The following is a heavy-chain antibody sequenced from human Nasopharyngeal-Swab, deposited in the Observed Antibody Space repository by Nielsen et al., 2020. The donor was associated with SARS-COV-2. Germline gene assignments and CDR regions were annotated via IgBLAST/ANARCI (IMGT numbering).Heavy chain of an antibody. CDR3: ARDRGCYDIFDGMDV. CDR1: GYTFTGYY. Sequence: ASVKVSCKASGYTFTGYYMHWVRQAPGQGLEWMGRINPNSGGTNYAQKFQGRVTMTRDTSISTAYMELSRLRSDDTAVYYCARDRGCYDIFDGMDVWGQGTTVTVSS. V-gene: IGHV1-2*06. J-gene: IGHJ6*02. CDR2: INPNSGGT. D-gene: IGHD3-9*01.